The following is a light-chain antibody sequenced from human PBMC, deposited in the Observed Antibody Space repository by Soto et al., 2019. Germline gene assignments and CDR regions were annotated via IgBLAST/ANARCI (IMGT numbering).Light chain of an antibody. J-gene: IGLJ1*01. Sequence: QSVLTQPASVSGSPGQSITISCTGTSFDVDDYNSVSWYQQPPGKAPKLIIYEVNNRPSGVSNRFSGSNSDNTASLTISGLQAEDEADYYCCSYTGDTSSYVFGTGTKVTVL. CDR2: EVN. V-gene: IGLV2-14*01. CDR3: CSYTGDTSSYV. CDR1: SFDVDDYNS.